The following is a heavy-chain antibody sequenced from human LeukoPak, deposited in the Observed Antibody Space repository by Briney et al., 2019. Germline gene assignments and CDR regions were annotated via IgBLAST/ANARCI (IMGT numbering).Heavy chain of an antibody. Sequence: PSETLSLTCTVSGGSISGYYWSWIRQPPGKGLEWIGYIYYSGSTNYNPSLKSRVTISVDKSKNQFSLKLSSVTAADTAVYYCARKNIVVVPAAMESGFDYWGQGTLVTVSS. CDR1: GGSISGYY. CDR3: ARKNIVVVPAAMESGFDY. CDR2: IYYSGST. J-gene: IGHJ4*02. D-gene: IGHD2-2*01. V-gene: IGHV4-59*12.